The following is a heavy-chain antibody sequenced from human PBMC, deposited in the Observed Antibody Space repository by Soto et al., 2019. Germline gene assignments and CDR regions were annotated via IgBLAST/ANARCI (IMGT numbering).Heavy chain of an antibody. D-gene: IGHD3-3*01. CDR1: GWSFSGYY. CDR2: INHSGST. CDR3: ARDNRGFWSGYGRTNYMDV. Sequence: SETLSLTCAVYGWSFSGYYWSLIRQPPGKGLEWIGEINHSGSTNYNPSLKSRVTISVDTSKNQFSLKLSSVTAADTAVYYCARDNRGFWSGYGRTNYMDVWGKGTTVTVSS. V-gene: IGHV4-34*01. J-gene: IGHJ6*03.